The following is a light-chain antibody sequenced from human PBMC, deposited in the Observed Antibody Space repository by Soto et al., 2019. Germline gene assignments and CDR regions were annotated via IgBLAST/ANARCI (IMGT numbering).Light chain of an antibody. CDR2: GAS. CDR1: QSVSSN. V-gene: IGKV3-15*01. CDR3: QQYNNWPPRVT. Sequence: EIVMTQSPATLSVSPGERATLSCRASQSVSSNLAWYQQKPGQAPRLLIYGASTRATGIPARFSGSGSGTEFTLTIRSLQSEDFAVYYCQQYNNWPPRVTFGGGTKVEIK. J-gene: IGKJ4*01.